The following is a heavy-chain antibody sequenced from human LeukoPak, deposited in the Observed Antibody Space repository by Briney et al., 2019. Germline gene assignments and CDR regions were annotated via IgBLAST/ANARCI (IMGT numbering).Heavy chain of an antibody. D-gene: IGHD1-26*01. J-gene: IGHJ4*02. CDR2: IIPDGSST. Sequence: PGGSLRLSCAASGLPFGSYWMHWVRQAPGEGLVWVSVIIPDGSSTTYADSVKGRFTISRDNAKNTLYLQMNSLRAEDTAIYYCVRLGGNYEYWGQGTLVTVSS. CDR3: VRLGGNYEY. V-gene: IGHV3-74*01. CDR1: GLPFGSYW.